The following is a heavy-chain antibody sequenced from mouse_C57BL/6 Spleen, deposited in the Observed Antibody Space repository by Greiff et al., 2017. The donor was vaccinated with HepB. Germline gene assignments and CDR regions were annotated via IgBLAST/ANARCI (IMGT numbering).Heavy chain of an antibody. Sequence: QVQLQQSGAELVRPGASVTLSCKASGYTFTDYEMHWVKQTPVHGLEWIGAIDPETGGTAYNQKFKGKAILTADKSSSTAYMELRSLTSEDSAVYYCTRNNGYYSYYYAMDYWGQGTSVTVSS. CDR3: TRNNGYYSYYYAMDY. CDR2: IDPETGGT. D-gene: IGHD2-3*01. V-gene: IGHV1-15*01. CDR1: GYTFTDYE. J-gene: IGHJ4*01.